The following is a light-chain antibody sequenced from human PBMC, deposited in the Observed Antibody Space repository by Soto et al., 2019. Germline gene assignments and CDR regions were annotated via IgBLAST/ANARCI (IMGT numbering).Light chain of an antibody. V-gene: IGKV1-39*01. CDR1: QSVDNY. CDR2: AAS. CDR3: QQDLRPPLT. Sequence: DLQITHSPASLSASVGETVTPTCRASQSVDNYLKWYQQKPGKAPGLLIYAASTLQSGVPSRFSASGSGTDFTLTISSLQPEDFATYYCQQDLRPPLTFGPGTKVDIK. J-gene: IGKJ3*01.